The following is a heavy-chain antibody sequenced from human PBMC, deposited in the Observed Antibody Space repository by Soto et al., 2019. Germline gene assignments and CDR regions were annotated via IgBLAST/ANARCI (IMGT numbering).Heavy chain of an antibody. Sequence: GGSLRLSCAASGFTFSSYWMHWVRQAPGEGLMWVSRINPDGSTTSYADSVKGRFTISRDNAKNTLYLQMNSLRVEDTAVYYCARVPTTVTTPGMDVWGQGTTVTVSS. V-gene: IGHV3-74*01. CDR1: GFTFSSYW. D-gene: IGHD4-4*01. CDR3: ARVPTTVTTPGMDV. CDR2: INPDGSTT. J-gene: IGHJ6*02.